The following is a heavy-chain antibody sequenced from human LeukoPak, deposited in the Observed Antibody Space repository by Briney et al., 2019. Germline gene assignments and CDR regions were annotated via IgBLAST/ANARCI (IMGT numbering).Heavy chain of an antibody. Sequence: GRSLGLSCAASGFTFSSYAMSWVRQAPGKGLEWVSAISGSGGSTYYADSVKGRFTISRDNSKNTLYLQMNSLRAEDTAVYYCAKGRYSYGFVDYWGQGTLVTVSS. J-gene: IGHJ4*02. CDR1: GFTFSSYA. D-gene: IGHD5-18*01. CDR3: AKGRYSYGFVDY. V-gene: IGHV3-23*01. CDR2: ISGSGGST.